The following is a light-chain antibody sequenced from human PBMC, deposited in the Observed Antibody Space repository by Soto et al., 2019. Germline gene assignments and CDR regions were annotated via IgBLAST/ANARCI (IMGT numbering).Light chain of an antibody. CDR3: QQFNSYTLT. CDR2: DAS. J-gene: IGKJ4*01. Sequence: AIQLTQSPSSLSASVGDRVTITCRASQGIGSALAWYQQRPGEAPRFLIYDASTLGSGVPLRFSGSGSGTYFTLTISTLQLEDFATYYCQQFNSYTLTFGGGTKVDIK. V-gene: IGKV1-13*02. CDR1: QGIGSA.